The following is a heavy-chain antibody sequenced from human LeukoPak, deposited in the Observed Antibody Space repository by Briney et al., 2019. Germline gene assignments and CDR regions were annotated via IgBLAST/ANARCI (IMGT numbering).Heavy chain of an antibody. V-gene: IGHV4-39*07. Sequence: PSETLSLTCTVSGGSISSSSFYWGWIRQPPGKGLEWIASMYYSGSTYYNPALKTRVTISVDTSKNQFSLKLSSVTAADTAVYYCARGWGYSFDYWGQGTLVTVSS. J-gene: IGHJ4*02. D-gene: IGHD3-16*01. CDR3: ARGWGYSFDY. CDR2: MYYSGST. CDR1: GGSISSSSFY.